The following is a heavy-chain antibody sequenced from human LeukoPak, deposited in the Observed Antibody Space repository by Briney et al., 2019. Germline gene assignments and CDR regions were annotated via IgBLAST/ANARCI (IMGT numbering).Heavy chain of an antibody. D-gene: IGHD3-10*01. CDR3: ASDEEFSWFFY. CDR2: IYHSGST. V-gene: IGHV4-38-2*02. Sequence: SETLSLTCSVSGYSISSGYYWGWVRQPPGKGLEWIGSIYHSGSTYYNPSLKSRVTISVDTSKNQLSLKLTSVTAADTAVYYCASDEEFSWFFYWGQGTLVTVSS. J-gene: IGHJ4*02. CDR1: GYSISSGYY.